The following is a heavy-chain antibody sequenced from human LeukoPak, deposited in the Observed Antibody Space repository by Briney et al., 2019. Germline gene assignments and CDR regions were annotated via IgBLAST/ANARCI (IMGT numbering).Heavy chain of an antibody. CDR3: ARGRSEVWQLDGRVPFGY. V-gene: IGHV4-34*01. Sequence: PSETLSLTCAVCGGSFSGYYWSWIRQPPGKGLEWIGEINHSGSTNYNPSLKSRVAISVDTSKNQFSLKLSSVTAADTAVYYCARGRSEVWQLDGRVPFGYWGQGTLVTVSS. J-gene: IGHJ4*02. D-gene: IGHD6-6*01. CDR2: INHSGST. CDR1: GGSFSGYY.